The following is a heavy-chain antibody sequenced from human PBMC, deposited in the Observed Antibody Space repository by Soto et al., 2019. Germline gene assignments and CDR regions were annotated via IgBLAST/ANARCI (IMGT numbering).Heavy chain of an antibody. Sequence: ASVKVSCKASGYTFTSYGISWVRQAPGQGLEWMGWISAYNGNTNYAQKLQGRVTMTTDTSTSTAYMELRSLRSDDTAVYYCARDTSIAARPHYYYGMDVWGQGTTVTV. CDR1: GYTFTSYG. J-gene: IGHJ6*02. D-gene: IGHD6-6*01. CDR3: ARDTSIAARPHYYYGMDV. CDR2: ISAYNGNT. V-gene: IGHV1-18*01.